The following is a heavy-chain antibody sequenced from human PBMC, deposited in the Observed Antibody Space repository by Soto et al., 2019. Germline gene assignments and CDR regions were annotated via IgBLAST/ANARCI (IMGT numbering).Heavy chain of an antibody. CDR3: ARGPLVRGIKNWFDP. CDR1: GDPMSSGGYS. V-gene: IGHV4-30-2*01. D-gene: IGHD3-10*01. CDR2: IYHSGSS. Sequence: QLQLQESGSGLVKPSQTLSLTCAVSGDPMSSGGYSWSWIRQPPGKGLEWIGYIYHSGSSYYNPSLKSRVTISVDMSKTQFSLNLSSVTAADTAVYYCARGPLVRGIKNWFDPWGQGTLVTVSS. J-gene: IGHJ5*02.